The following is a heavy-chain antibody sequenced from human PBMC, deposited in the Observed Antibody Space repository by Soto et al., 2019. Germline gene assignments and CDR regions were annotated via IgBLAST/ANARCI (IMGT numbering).Heavy chain of an antibody. J-gene: IGHJ3*02. V-gene: IGHV4-59*08. CDR3: SRPNQGDYAFDI. D-gene: IGHD4-17*01. Sequence: PSETLSLTCSVSGGSISNYYWSWIRQSPGNGLEWIGYIYDGGKTNYNPSLRSRVTISIDTSKNLLSLDLTSLTASDTAMYYCSRPNQGDYAFDIWGQGTMVTVSS. CDR2: IYDGGKT. CDR1: GGSISNYY.